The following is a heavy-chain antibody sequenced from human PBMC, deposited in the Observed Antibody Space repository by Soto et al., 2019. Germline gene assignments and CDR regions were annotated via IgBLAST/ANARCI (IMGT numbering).Heavy chain of an antibody. CDR3: AKRFEGDVYGSLTYN. Sequence: PGGSLRLSCAASGFTFSHYGMHWVRQAPGKGLVWVTGISYDGSEKYYADSVKGRFTISRDNSKNTLYLQMNSLTAEDTAVYFCAKRFEGDVYGSLTYNWGQGTQVTVSS. CDR2: ISYDGSEK. CDR1: GFTFSHYG. J-gene: IGHJ4*02. D-gene: IGHD3-10*01. V-gene: IGHV3-30*18.